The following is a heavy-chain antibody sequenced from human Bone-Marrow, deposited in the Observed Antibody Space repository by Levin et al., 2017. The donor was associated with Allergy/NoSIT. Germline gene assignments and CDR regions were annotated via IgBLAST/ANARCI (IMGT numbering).Heavy chain of an antibody. J-gene: IGHJ4*02. CDR2: ISGSGGTS. D-gene: IGHD4-17*01. V-gene: IGHV3-23*01. Sequence: GESLKISCSASGFTFRSYAMNWVRQAPGKGLEWVSYISGSGGTSYYADSVKVRFTISRDDSKNTLYLQVSSLKTEDTAVDYCTTGGDTRTRTLDHWGQGTLVTVPS. CDR3: TTGGDTRTRTLDH. CDR1: GFTFRSYA.